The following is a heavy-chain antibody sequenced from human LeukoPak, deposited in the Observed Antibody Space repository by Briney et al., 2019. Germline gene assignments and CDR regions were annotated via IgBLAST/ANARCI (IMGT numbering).Heavy chain of an antibody. CDR2: IIPIFGTA. CDR1: GGTFSSYA. CDR3: ARFIDGDLSDAFDI. V-gene: IGHV1-69*05. Sequence: WASVKVSCKASGGTFSSYAISWVRQAPGQGLEWMGGIIPIFGTANYAQKFQGRVTMTRDTSISTAYMELSRLRSDDTAVYYCARFIDGDLSDAFDIWGQGTMVTVSS. D-gene: IGHD4-17*01. J-gene: IGHJ3*02.